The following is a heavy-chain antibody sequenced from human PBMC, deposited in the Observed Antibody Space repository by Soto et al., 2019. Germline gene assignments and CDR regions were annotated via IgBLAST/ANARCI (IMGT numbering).Heavy chain of an antibody. J-gene: IGHJ4*02. CDR1: GGTFSSYA. Sequence: QVQLVQSGAEVKKPGSSVKVSCKASGGTFSSYAISWVRQAPGQGLEWMGGIIPIFGTANYAQKFQGRVTITADESTSKAYMELSSLRSEDTAVYYCAREHCSGGSCYYLFDYWGQGTLVTVSS. D-gene: IGHD2-15*01. CDR3: AREHCSGGSCYYLFDY. CDR2: IIPIFGTA. V-gene: IGHV1-69*01.